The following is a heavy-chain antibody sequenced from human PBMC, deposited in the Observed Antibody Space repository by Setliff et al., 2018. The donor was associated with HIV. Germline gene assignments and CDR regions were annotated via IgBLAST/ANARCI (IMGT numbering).Heavy chain of an antibody. J-gene: IGHJ5*02. CDR2: IYYSGST. Sequence: SETLSLTCTVSGGSISSGGYYWSWIRQHPGKGLEWIGYIYYSGSTYYNPSLKSRVTISVDTSKNQFSLKLSSVTAADTAVYYCVRALRRVTGSEWFDPWGQGTLVTVSS. D-gene: IGHD2-21*02. CDR3: VRALRRVTGSEWFDP. V-gene: IGHV4-31*03. CDR1: GGSISSGGYY.